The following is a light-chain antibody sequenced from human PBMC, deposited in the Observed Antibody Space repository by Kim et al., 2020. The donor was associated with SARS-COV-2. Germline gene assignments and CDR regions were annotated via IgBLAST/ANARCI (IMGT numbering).Light chain of an antibody. J-gene: IGLJ1*01. Sequence: ASVKLTCPLSSGHSSYDIAWHQQQPEKGPRYLMKVNSDGSHTKGDGIPDRFSGSSSGAERYLTISSLQSEDEADYYCQTWGAGIRVFGTGTKSPS. CDR1: SGHSSYD. CDR3: QTWGAGIRV. CDR2: VNSDGSH. V-gene: IGLV4-69*01.